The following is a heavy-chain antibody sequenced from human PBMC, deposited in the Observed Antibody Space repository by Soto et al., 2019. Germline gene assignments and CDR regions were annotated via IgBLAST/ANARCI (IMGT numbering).Heavy chain of an antibody. CDR2: IYYSGST. CDR1: GGSISSYY. Sequence: SETLSLTCTVSGGSISSYYWSWIRQPPGKGLEWIGYIYYSGSTNYNPSLKSRVTISVDTSKNQFSLKLSSVTAADTAVYYCARDRTSRGSEGAARRYYYYYGMDVWGQGTTVTVSS. CDR3: ARDRTSRGSEGAARRYYYYYGMDV. V-gene: IGHV4-59*01. J-gene: IGHJ6*02. D-gene: IGHD6-6*01.